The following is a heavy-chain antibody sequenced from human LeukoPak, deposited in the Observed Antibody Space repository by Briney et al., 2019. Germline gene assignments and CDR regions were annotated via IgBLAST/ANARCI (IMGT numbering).Heavy chain of an antibody. D-gene: IGHD2-21*02. CDR2: INPNSGGT. J-gene: IGHJ5*02. CDR3: ARDDVVVTAVTVYNWFDP. Sequence: ASVKVSCQASGSPFTGYYMHWVRPAPGQGLEWMGWINPNSGGTNYAQKFQGRVTMTRDTSISTAYMELSRLRSDDTAVYYCARDDVVVTAVTVYNWFDPWGQGTLVTVSS. V-gene: IGHV1-2*02. CDR1: GSPFTGYY.